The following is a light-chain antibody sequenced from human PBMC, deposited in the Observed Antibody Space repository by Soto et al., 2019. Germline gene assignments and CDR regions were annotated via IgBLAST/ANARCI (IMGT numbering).Light chain of an antibody. J-gene: IGLJ1*01. Sequence: QSVLTQPASVSASPGQSITISFTGTGIDIGAYNSVSWYQQHPGKAPKLIVFQVSFRPSAVSDRFSGSKSDNTASLTISGLQTEDEADYFCISYTTSSTFVFGTATKVTXL. V-gene: IGLV2-14*01. CDR2: QVS. CDR1: GIDIGAYNS. CDR3: ISYTTSSTFV.